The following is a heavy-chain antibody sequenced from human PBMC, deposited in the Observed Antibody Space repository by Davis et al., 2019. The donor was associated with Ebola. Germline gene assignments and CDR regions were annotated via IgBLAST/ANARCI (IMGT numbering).Heavy chain of an antibody. V-gene: IGHV3-43*02. D-gene: IGHD3-10*01. CDR1: GFTFSSYA. CDR3: AKTLVEFYYYYGMDV. CDR2: ISGDGGSK. J-gene: IGHJ6*02. Sequence: GGSLRLSCAASGFTFSSYAMHWVRHAPGKGLEWVSLISGDGGSKYYADSVKGRFTISRDNSKNSLYLQMNILRTEDTALYYCAKTLVEFYYYYGMDVWGQGTTVTVSS.